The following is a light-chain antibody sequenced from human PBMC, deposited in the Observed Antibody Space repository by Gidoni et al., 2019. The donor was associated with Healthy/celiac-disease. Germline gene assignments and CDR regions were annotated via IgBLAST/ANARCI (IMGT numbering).Light chain of an antibody. J-gene: IGLJ2*01. CDR3: SSYTSSSTVV. V-gene: IGLV2-14*01. CDR2: EVS. Sequence: QSALTQPASVSGSPGQSITSSCTGTSSDAGGYNYVSWYQHHPGKAPKLMIYEVSNRPSGVSIRFSGSKSGTTASLTISGLQAEDEAYYYCSSYTSSSTVVFGGGTKLTVL. CDR1: SSDAGGYNY.